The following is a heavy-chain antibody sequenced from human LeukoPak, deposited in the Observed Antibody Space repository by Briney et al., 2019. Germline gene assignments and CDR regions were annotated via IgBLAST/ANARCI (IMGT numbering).Heavy chain of an antibody. CDR1: GGTFSSYA. CDR3: ARAPPAAGTNAFDI. CDR2: IIPILGIA. Sequence: SVKVSCKASGGTFSSYAISWVRQAPGQGLEWMGRIIPILGIANYAQKFQGRVTITADKSTSTAYMELSSLRSEDTAVYYCARAPPAAGTNAFDIWGQGTMVTVSS. D-gene: IGHD6-13*01. V-gene: IGHV1-69*04. J-gene: IGHJ3*02.